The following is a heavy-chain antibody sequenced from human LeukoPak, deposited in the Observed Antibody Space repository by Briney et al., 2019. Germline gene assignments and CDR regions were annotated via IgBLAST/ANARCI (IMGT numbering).Heavy chain of an antibody. Sequence: GGSLRLSCAASGFTFSSYWMHWVRQAPGKGLVWVSRINSDGSSTSYADSVKGRFTISRDNDKNTLYLQMNSLRAEDTAVYYCAREGQQWLVSNDAFDIWGQGTMVTVSS. D-gene: IGHD6-19*01. CDR3: AREGQQWLVSNDAFDI. V-gene: IGHV3-74*01. CDR2: INSDGSST. J-gene: IGHJ3*02. CDR1: GFTFSSYW.